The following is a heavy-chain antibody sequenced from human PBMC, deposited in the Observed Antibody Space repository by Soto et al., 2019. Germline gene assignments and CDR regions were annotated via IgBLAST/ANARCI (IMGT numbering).Heavy chain of an antibody. J-gene: IGHJ6*02. Sequence: SQTLSLTCAISGDSVSSNSAAWNWIRQSPSRGLEWLGRTYYRSKWYNDYAVSVKSRITINPDTSKNQFSLQLNSVTPEDTAVYYCARGRAVMYAIYYYYYYGMDVWGQGTTVTVSS. CDR3: ARGRAVMYAIYYYYYYGMDV. CDR2: TYYRSKWYN. V-gene: IGHV6-1*01. D-gene: IGHD2-8*02. CDR1: GDSVSSNSAA.